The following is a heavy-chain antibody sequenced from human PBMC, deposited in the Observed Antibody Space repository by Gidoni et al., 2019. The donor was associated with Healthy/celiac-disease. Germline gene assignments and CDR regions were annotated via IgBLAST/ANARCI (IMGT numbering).Heavy chain of an antibody. V-gene: IGHV3-7*03. CDR2: IKQDGSEK. D-gene: IGHD1-7*01. CDR1: GFTFSSYW. J-gene: IGHJ5*02. CDR3: ARDRITGTTYWFDP. Sequence: EVQLVESGGGLVQPGGSLRLSCAASGFTFSSYWMSWVRQAPGKGLELVANIKQDGSEKYYVESGKGRFTISRDNDKNSLYLQMNSLRAEDTAVYYCARDRITGTTYWFDPWGQGTLVTVSS.